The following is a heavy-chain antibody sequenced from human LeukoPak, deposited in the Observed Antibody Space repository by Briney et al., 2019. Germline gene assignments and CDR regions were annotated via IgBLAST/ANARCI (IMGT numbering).Heavy chain of an antibody. Sequence: GASVKVSCKASGYTFTGYCMHWVRQAPGQGLEWMGWINPNSGGTNYAQKFQGRVTMTRDTSISTAYMELSRLRSDDTAVYYCARVISRLMVYAGRYFDYWGQGTLVTVSS. V-gene: IGHV1-2*02. CDR1: GYTFTGYC. J-gene: IGHJ4*02. D-gene: IGHD2-8*01. CDR2: INPNSGGT. CDR3: ARVISRLMVYAGRYFDY.